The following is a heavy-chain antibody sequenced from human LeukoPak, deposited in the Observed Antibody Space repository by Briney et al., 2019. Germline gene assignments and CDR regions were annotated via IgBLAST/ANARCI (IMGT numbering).Heavy chain of an antibody. CDR3: ARDLIEDYAGNSDFDY. J-gene: IGHJ4*02. CDR1: GYTFTSYG. D-gene: IGHD4-23*01. V-gene: IGHV1-18*01. Sequence: ASVKVSCKASGYTFTSYGISWVRQAPGQGLEWMGWISAYNGNTNYAQKLQGRVTMTTDTSTSTAYMELRSLRSDDTAVYYCARDLIEDYAGNSDFDYWGQGTLVTVSS. CDR2: ISAYNGNT.